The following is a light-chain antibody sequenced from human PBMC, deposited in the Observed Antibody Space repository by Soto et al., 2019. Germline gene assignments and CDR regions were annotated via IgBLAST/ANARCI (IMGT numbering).Light chain of an antibody. V-gene: IGKV3-15*01. J-gene: IGKJ2*01. CDR1: QSVSGN. CDR3: KQSNNWTYS. CDR2: YAS. Sequence: EVVLTQSPATLSVSPGERVTLSCRASQSVSGNLAWYQQKPGQKPRLLIDYASTRSTGLPARFSGSGSGTDFTLTIRSLQSDDFAVYSCKQSNNWTYSFGKGTKLEI.